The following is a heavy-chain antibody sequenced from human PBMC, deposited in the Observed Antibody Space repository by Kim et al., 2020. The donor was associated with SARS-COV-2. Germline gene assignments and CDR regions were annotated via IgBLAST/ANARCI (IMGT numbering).Heavy chain of an antibody. V-gene: IGHV1-69*13. J-gene: IGHJ2*01. D-gene: IGHD1-26*01. Sequence: SVKVSCKASGGTFSSYAISWVRQAPGQGLEWMGGIIPIFGTANYAQKFQGRVTITADESTSTAYMELSSLRSEDTAVYYCARDSWRGSYLWYFDLWGRGTLVTVSS. CDR1: GGTFSSYA. CDR3: ARDSWRGSYLWYFDL. CDR2: IIPIFGTA.